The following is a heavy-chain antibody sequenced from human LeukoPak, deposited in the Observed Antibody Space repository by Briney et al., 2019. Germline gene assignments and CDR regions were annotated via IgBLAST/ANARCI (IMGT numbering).Heavy chain of an antibody. D-gene: IGHD2-2*01. J-gene: IGHJ4*02. CDR1: GGTFSSYA. Sequence: EASVKVSCKASGGTFSSYAISWVRQAPGQGLEWMGGIIPIFGTANYAQKFQGRVTITADESTSTAYMELSSLRSEDTAVYYCARVVKPILGYCSSTSCYTDWDYWGQGTLVTVSS. V-gene: IGHV1-69*13. CDR2: IIPIFGTA. CDR3: ARVVKPILGYCSSTSCYTDWDY.